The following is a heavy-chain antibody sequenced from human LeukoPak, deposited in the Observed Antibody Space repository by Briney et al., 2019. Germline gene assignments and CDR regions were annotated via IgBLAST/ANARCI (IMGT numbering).Heavy chain of an antibody. D-gene: IGHD4-23*01. CDR2: INPSGGST. V-gene: IGHV1-46*01. Sequence: ASVKVSCKASGGTFSSYAISWVRQAPGQGLEWMGIINPSGGSTSYAQKFQGRVTMTRDTSTSTVYMELSSLRSEDTAVYYCARSNYGGHSGVWFDPWGQGTLVTVSS. J-gene: IGHJ5*02. CDR1: GGTFSSYA. CDR3: ARSNYGGHSGVWFDP.